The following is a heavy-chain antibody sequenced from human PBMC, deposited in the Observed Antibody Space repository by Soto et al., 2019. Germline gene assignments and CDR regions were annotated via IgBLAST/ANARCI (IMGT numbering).Heavy chain of an antibody. V-gene: IGHV3-43D*03. CDR2: ISWDGGST. CDR1: GFTFDDYA. D-gene: IGHD1-26*01. J-gene: IGHJ3*02. CDR3: AKGQIVGATTGAFDI. Sequence: GGSLRLSCAASGFTFDDYAMHWVRQAPGKGLEWVSLISWDGGSTYYADSVKGRFTISRDNSKNSLYLQMNSLRAEDTALYYCAKGQIVGATTGAFDIWGQGTMVTVSS.